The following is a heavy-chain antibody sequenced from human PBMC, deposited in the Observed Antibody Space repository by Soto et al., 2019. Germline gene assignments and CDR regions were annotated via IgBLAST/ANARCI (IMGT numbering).Heavy chain of an antibody. V-gene: IGHV1-2*02. CDR1: GYTFTGYY. CDR2: INPNSGGT. Sequence: ASVKVSCKASGYTFTGYYMHWVRQAPGQGLEWMGWINPNSGGTNYAQKFQGRVTMTRDTSISTAYMELSRLRSDDTAVYYCARDYGEHLASYYYYSMDVWGQGXTVTVSS. D-gene: IGHD2-21*01. CDR3: ARDYGEHLASYYYYSMDV. J-gene: IGHJ6*02.